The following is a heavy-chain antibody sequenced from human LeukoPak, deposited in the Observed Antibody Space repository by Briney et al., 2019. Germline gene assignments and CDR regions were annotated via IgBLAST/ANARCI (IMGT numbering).Heavy chain of an antibody. Sequence: PGGSLRLSCVASGFTFNNYAMNWVRQAPGKGLEWVSLIIGSSGSTCYADSVKGRFTISRDKAKNTLYRQMNSLRAEDTAVYYCAKGAYDYIEIAYFDYWGQGSLVTVSS. CDR1: GFTFNNYA. CDR2: IIGSSGST. D-gene: IGHD5-12*01. V-gene: IGHV3-23*01. CDR3: AKGAYDYIEIAYFDY. J-gene: IGHJ4*02.